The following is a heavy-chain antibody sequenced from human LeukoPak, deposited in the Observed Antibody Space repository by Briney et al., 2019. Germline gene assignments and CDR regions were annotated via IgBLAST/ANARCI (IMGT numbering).Heavy chain of an antibody. CDR1: GYTFTSYD. CDR3: ARVRCDYRGNWFDP. CDR2: MNPNGGNT. J-gene: IGHJ5*02. D-gene: IGHD4-11*01. Sequence: ASVKVSCKASGYTFTSYDINWVRQATGQGLEWMGWMNPNGGNTGYAQKFQGRVTKTRNTSISTAYMELSSLRSEDAAVYYCARVRCDYRGNWFDPWGQGTLVTVSS. V-gene: IGHV1-8*01.